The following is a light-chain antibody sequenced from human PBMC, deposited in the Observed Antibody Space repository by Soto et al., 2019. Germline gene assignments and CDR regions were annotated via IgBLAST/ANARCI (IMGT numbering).Light chain of an antibody. V-gene: IGLV2-14*01. Sequence: QSVLTQPASVSGSPGQSITISCTGTSSDVGGYNYVSWYQQHPGKAPNLMIYEVSNRPSGVSNRFSGSKSGNTASLTISGLQAEDEADYYCSSYTSSSTLEVVFGGGTKLTVL. CDR1: SSDVGGYNY. J-gene: IGLJ2*01. CDR2: EVS. CDR3: SSYTSSSTLEVV.